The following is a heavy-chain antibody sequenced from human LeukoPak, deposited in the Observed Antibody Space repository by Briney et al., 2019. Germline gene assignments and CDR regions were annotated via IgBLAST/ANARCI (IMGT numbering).Heavy chain of an antibody. CDR1: GGSISSYY. Sequence: SETLSPTCTVSGGSISSYYWSWIRQPPGKGLEWIGYIYYSGSTNYNPSLKSRVTISVDTSKNQFSLKLSSVTAADTAVYYCARDRTGGCSGGSCYLGYYGMDVWGQGTTVTVSS. V-gene: IGHV4-59*01. CDR2: IYYSGST. J-gene: IGHJ6*02. D-gene: IGHD2-15*01. CDR3: ARDRTGGCSGGSCYLGYYGMDV.